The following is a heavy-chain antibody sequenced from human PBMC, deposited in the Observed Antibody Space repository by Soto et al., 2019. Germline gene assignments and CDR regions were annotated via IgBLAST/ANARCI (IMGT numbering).Heavy chain of an antibody. D-gene: IGHD6-19*01. Sequence: PGGSLRLSCAASGFTVSSNYMSWVRQAPGKGLEWVSVIYSGGSTYYADSVKGRFTISRDNSKNTLYLQMNSLRAEDTAVYYCASDQGPEVAGTAGVDYWGQGTLVKVYS. V-gene: IGHV3-53*01. CDR1: GFTVSSNY. J-gene: IGHJ4*02. CDR3: ASDQGPEVAGTAGVDY. CDR2: IYSGGST.